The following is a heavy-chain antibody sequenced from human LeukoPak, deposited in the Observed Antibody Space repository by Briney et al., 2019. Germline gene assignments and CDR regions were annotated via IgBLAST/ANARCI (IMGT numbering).Heavy chain of an antibody. D-gene: IGHD3-3*01. V-gene: IGHV4-30-2*01. J-gene: IGHJ4*02. CDR3: ARGYDFWSGYFQFDY. CDR2: IYHSGST. Sequence: SETLTLTCAVSGGSISSGGYSWSWIRQPPGKGLEWIGYIYHSGSTYYNPSLKSRVTISVDRSKNQFSLKLSSVTAADTAVYYCARGYDFWSGYFQFDYWGQGTLVTVSS. CDR1: GGSISSGGYS.